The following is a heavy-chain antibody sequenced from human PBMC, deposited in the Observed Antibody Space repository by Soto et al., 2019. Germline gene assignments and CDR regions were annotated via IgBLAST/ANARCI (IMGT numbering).Heavy chain of an antibody. J-gene: IGHJ6*03. CDR2: MNPNSGNT. CDR3: ARGNAPAYYDILTGYYYYYYYYYMDV. V-gene: IGHV1-8*01. CDR1: GYTFTSYD. D-gene: IGHD3-9*01. Sequence: QVQLVQSGAEVKKPGASVKVSCKASGYTFTSYDINWVRQATGQGLEWMGWMNPNSGNTGYAQKFQGRATMIRNNSISTAYMELSSLRSEDTAVYYCARGNAPAYYDILTGYYYYYYYYYMDVWGKGTTVTVSS.